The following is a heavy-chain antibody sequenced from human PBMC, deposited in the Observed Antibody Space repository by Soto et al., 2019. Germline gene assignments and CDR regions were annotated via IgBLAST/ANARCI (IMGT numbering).Heavy chain of an antibody. Sequence: SVKVSCKASGGTFSGYAISWVRQAPGQGLEWMGGIIPIFGTANYAQKFQGRVTITADESTSTAYMELSSLRSEDTAVYYCASRLYYYDSSGYHLWGQGTLVTVSS. CDR2: IIPIFGTA. D-gene: IGHD3-22*01. CDR3: ASRLYYYDSSGYHL. J-gene: IGHJ5*02. V-gene: IGHV1-69*13. CDR1: GGTFSGYA.